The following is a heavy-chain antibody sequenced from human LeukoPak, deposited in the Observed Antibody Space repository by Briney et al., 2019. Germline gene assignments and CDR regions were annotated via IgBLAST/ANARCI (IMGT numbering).Heavy chain of an antibody. CDR1: SGFISPYY. V-gene: IGHV4-59*01. CDR2: IYYSGST. CDR3: ARGHPYVVVVAATPGAFDI. Sequence: SETLSLTCTVSSGFISPYYWSWIRQPPGKGLEWIGYIYYSGSTNYNPSLKSRVTISVDTSKNQFSLKLSSVTAADTAVYYCARGHPYVVVVAATPGAFDIWGQGTMVTVSS. D-gene: IGHD2-15*01. J-gene: IGHJ3*02.